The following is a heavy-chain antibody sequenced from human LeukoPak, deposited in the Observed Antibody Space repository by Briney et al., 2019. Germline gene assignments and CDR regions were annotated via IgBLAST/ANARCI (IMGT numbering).Heavy chain of an antibody. Sequence: GGSLRLSCAASGFTVSSNYVTWVRQAPGKGLEWVSVIYSGGITYYADSVKGRFTISRDNSKNTLYLQMNSLRAADTAVYYCARDNPFSGSYSAFDYWGQGTLVTVSS. D-gene: IGHD1-26*01. CDR1: GFTVSSNY. V-gene: IGHV3-66*02. CDR3: ARDNPFSGSYSAFDY. J-gene: IGHJ4*02. CDR2: IYSGGIT.